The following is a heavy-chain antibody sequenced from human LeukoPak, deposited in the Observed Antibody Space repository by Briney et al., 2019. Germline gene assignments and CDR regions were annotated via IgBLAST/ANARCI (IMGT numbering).Heavy chain of an antibody. D-gene: IGHD6-13*01. Sequence: GGSLRLSCAASGFTFSDHYIDWVRQAPGKGLEWVGRIKSKANGGTTDYAAPVKGRFTISRDDSKNMLYLQMNSPITEDTAVYYCTTNAAVGTWEIFDYWGQGTLVTVSS. CDR2: IKSKANGGTT. J-gene: IGHJ4*02. CDR3: TTNAAVGTWEIFDY. V-gene: IGHV3-15*01. CDR1: GFTFSDHY.